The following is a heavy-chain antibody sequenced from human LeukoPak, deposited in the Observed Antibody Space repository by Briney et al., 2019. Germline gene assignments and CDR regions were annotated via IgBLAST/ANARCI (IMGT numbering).Heavy chain of an antibody. V-gene: IGHV4-34*01. CDR1: GGSFSGYY. J-gene: IGHJ4*02. D-gene: IGHD1-7*01. CDR2: INHSGST. Sequence: SETLSLTCAVYGGSFSGYYWSWIRQPPGKGLEWIGEINHSGSTNYNPSLKSRVTISVDTSKNQFSLKLSSVTAADTAVYYCATITGTLGTGYFDYWGQGTLVTVSS. CDR3: ATITGTLGTGYFDY.